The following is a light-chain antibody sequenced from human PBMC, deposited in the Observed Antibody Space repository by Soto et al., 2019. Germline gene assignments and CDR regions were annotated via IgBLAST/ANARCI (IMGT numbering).Light chain of an antibody. CDR1: SSDIGSYNV. V-gene: IGLV2-23*02. J-gene: IGLJ1*01. CDR2: EVD. Sequence: QSALTHPASVSGSPGQSITISCTGTSSDIGSYNVVSWYQQHPGTAPKLIIYEVDKRPSGVSHRFSGSKSGNTASLTISGLQSEDEADYYCCSYARSTTFVFGGGTKVTVL. CDR3: CSYARSTTFV.